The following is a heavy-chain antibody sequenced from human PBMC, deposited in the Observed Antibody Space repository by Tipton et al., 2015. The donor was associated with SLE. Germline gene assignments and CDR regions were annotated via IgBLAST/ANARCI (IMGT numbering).Heavy chain of an antibody. CDR2: ISGSGGST. Sequence: GSLRLSCAASGFTFSSYAMSWVRQAPGKGLGWVSAISGSGGSTYYADSVKGRFTISRDNSKNTLYLQMNSLRAEDTAVYYCAKAVPSSSAFDIWGQGTMVTVSS. J-gene: IGHJ3*02. CDR3: AKAVPSSSAFDI. D-gene: IGHD6-13*01. CDR1: GFTFSSYA. V-gene: IGHV3-23*01.